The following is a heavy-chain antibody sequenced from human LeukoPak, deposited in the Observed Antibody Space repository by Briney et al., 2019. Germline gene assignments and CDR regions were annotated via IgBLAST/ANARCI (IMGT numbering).Heavy chain of an antibody. D-gene: IGHD6-13*01. Sequence: SETLSLTCTVSGASIRNYYWSWIRQPAGKGLEWIGRIVPSGSTNYNPSLKSRVTMSVDTSKNQFSLKLNSVTAADTAVYYCAKEGAAPGPDCDYWGQGTLVIVSS. CDR3: AKEGAAPGPDCDY. CDR1: GASIRNYY. CDR2: IVPSGST. V-gene: IGHV4-4*07. J-gene: IGHJ4*02.